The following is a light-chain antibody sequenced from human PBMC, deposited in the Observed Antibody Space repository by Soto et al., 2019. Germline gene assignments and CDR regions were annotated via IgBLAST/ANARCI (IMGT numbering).Light chain of an antibody. CDR1: QGISSA. J-gene: IGKJ1*01. V-gene: IGKV1D-13*01. Sequence: AVQLTQSPSSLSASIGDRVTLTCRTSQGISSALAWFQQKPGKSPKLLIYGASTLEGGVPSRFSGRGSGTDFTLTISSLQPEDFATYYCQQSNNFPWTFGPGTKVDIK. CDR3: QQSNNFPWT. CDR2: GAS.